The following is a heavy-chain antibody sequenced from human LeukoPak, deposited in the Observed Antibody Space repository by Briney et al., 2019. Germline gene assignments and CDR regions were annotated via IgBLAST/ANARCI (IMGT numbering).Heavy chain of an antibody. V-gene: IGHV3-30-3*01. CDR2: ISYDGSNK. J-gene: IGHJ4*02. D-gene: IGHD6-13*01. CDR3: ARGRGAYSSNWPLDY. Sequence: PGRSLRLSCAASGFTFTTYAMHCVRQAPGKGREGGAVISYDGSNKFYADSVKGRFTISRDNSKNTLYLQMNSLRADDTAVYYCARGRGAYSSNWPLDYWGQGTLVTVSS. CDR1: GFTFTTYA.